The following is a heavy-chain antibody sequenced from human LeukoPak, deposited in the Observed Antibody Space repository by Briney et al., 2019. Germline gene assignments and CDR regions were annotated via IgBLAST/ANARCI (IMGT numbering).Heavy chain of an antibody. CDR3: AREGGRDSSSPESYFDY. J-gene: IGHJ4*02. Sequence: PGGSLRLSCAASGFTVSSNYMSWVRQAPGKGLEWVSVIYSGGSTYYADSVKGRFTISRDNSKNTLYLQLNSLRAEDTAVYYCAREGGRDSSSPESYFDYWGQGTLVTVSS. CDR2: IYSGGST. D-gene: IGHD6-6*01. V-gene: IGHV3-53*01. CDR1: GFTVSSNY.